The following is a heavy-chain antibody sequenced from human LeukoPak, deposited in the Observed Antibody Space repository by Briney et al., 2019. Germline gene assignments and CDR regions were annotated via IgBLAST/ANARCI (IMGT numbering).Heavy chain of an antibody. Sequence: SETLSLTCAVYGGSFSGYYWSWIRQPPGKGLEWIGEINHSGSTNYNPSLKSRVTISVDTSKNQFSLKLSSVTAADTAVYYCAKNFQFFYMDVWGKGTTVTVSS. J-gene: IGHJ6*03. CDR1: GGSFSGYY. CDR3: AKNFQFFYMDV. V-gene: IGHV4-34*01. CDR2: INHSGST.